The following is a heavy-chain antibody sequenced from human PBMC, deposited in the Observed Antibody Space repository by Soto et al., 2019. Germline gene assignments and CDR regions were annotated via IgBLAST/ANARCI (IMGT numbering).Heavy chain of an antibody. CDR1: GFIFSNFG. CDR2: IWYDGSNE. CDR3: ARDDIPGIAVATYGLDV. D-gene: IGHD6-19*01. V-gene: IGHV3-33*01. J-gene: IGHJ6*02. Sequence: GGSLRLSCAASGFIFSNFGMHWVRQAPGKGLEWVAVIWYDGSNEYYADSVKGRFTISKDNSKNTLYLQMNSLRAEDTAVYYCARDDIPGIAVATYGLDVWGQGTTVTVSS.